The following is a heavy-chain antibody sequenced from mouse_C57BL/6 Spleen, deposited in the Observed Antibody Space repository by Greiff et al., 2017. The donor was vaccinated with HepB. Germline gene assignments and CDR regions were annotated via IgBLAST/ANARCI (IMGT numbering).Heavy chain of an antibody. CDR1: GYTFTDYY. D-gene: IGHD2-2*01. V-gene: IGHV1-26*01. J-gene: IGHJ1*03. Sequence: EVQLQQSGPELVKPGASVKISCKASGYTFTDYYMNWVKQSHGKSLEWIGDINPNSGGTSYNQKFKGKATLTVDKSSSTAYMELRSLTSEDSAVYYCALGYDESYWYFDVWGTGTTVTVSS. CDR2: INPNSGGT. CDR3: ALGYDESYWYFDV.